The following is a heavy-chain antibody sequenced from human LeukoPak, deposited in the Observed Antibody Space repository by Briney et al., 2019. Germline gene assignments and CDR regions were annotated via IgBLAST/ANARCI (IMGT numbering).Heavy chain of an antibody. J-gene: IGHJ5*02. CDR2: IYHSGST. Sequence: PSETLSLTCTVSGGSIRSSYYYWGWIRQPPGKGLEWIGSIYHSGSTNYNPSLKSRVTISVDKSKNQFSLKLSSVTAADTAVYYCARRFSKNSSWYRGWFDPWGQGTLVTVSS. CDR1: GGSIRSSYYY. V-gene: IGHV4-39*07. CDR3: ARRFSKNSSWYRGWFDP. D-gene: IGHD6-13*01.